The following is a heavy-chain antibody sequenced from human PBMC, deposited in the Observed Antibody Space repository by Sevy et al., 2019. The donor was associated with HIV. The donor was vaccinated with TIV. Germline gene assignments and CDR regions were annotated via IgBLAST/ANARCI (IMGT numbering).Heavy chain of an antibody. J-gene: IGHJ4*02. D-gene: IGHD4-17*01. Sequence: GGSLRLSCVASGFAFSDYGMHWVRQAPGKGLEWVAGIWYDGNNQHYADSVRGRFAISRDNSKNTLYLQLSSLRAEDTAVYYCARDPRIFGDYLLTYFDYWGQGVLVTVSS. CDR2: IWYDGNNQ. CDR3: ARDPRIFGDYLLTYFDY. V-gene: IGHV3-33*01. CDR1: GFAFSDYG.